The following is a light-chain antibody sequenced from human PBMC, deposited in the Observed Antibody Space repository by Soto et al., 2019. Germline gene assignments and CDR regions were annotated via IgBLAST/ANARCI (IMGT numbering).Light chain of an antibody. Sequence: QSVLSPPPSASGTPGQRVSISCSASASNIGSKTVDWYQQLPGTAPQLLIHRNFQRPSGVPARFSASTSGTSASLAITALQSEDEADYYCAACDDSLDAYVFGSGTKVTV. CDR2: RNF. V-gene: IGLV1-44*01. J-gene: IGLJ1*01. CDR1: ASNIGSKT. CDR3: AACDDSLDAYV.